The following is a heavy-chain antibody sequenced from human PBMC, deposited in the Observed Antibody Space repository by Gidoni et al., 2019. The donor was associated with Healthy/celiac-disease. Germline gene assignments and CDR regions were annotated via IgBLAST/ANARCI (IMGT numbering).Heavy chain of an antibody. Sequence: QVQPVESGGGVVQHGRSLRLSCAAPGFTFSSYGMPWVRQVQGKGLEWVAVIWYDGSNKYYADSVKGRFTISRDNSKNTLYPQMNSLRAEDTAVYYCARDRGGDYVYNWFDPWGQGTLVTVSS. V-gene: IGHV3-33*01. CDR3: ARDRGGDYVYNWFDP. CDR2: IWYDGSNK. J-gene: IGHJ5*02. CDR1: GFTFSSYG. D-gene: IGHD4-17*01.